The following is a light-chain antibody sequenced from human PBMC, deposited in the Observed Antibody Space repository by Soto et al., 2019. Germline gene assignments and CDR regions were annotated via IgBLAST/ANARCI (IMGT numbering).Light chain of an antibody. CDR1: SSNIGSNY. Sequence: QSVLTQPPSASGTPGQMVTISCSGSSSNIGSNYVYWYQQLPGTAPKLLIYSNNQRPSGVPDRFSGSKSGTSASLAISGLRSEDEADYYCAAWDDSLKVFGTGTKVTVL. CDR3: AAWDDSLKV. CDR2: SNN. J-gene: IGLJ1*01. V-gene: IGLV1-47*02.